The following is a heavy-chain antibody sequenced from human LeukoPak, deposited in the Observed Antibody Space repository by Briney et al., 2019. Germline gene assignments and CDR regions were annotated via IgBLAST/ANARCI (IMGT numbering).Heavy chain of an antibody. CDR2: ISGSGGST. J-gene: IGHJ4*02. CDR3: AKDRVGGLSFGGVTPDY. CDR1: GFTFSSYA. Sequence: LSGGSLRLSCAASGFTFSSYAMSWVRQAPGKGLEWVSSISGSGGSTYYADSVKAQFTISRDDSKNTLYLQMNSLRVEDTAVYYCAKDRVGGLSFGGVTPDYWGQGTLVTVSS. V-gene: IGHV3-23*01. D-gene: IGHD3-16*01.